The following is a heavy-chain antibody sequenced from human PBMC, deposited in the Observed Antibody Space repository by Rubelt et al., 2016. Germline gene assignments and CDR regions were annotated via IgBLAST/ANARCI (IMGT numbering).Heavy chain of an antibody. Sequence: VQLVESGGGVVQPGRSLRLSCEASGFTFSNHGMHWFRQAPGKGLEWVAVIWYDGSNKFYADSVKGRFTISRDNSKNTLYLQMNSLSAEDTAIYYCARVRHNSGWYGLEYWGQGALVTVSS. D-gene: IGHD6-19*01. CDR2: IWYDGSNK. V-gene: IGHV3-33*01. CDR3: ARVRHNSGWYGLEY. J-gene: IGHJ1*01. CDR1: GFTFSNHG.